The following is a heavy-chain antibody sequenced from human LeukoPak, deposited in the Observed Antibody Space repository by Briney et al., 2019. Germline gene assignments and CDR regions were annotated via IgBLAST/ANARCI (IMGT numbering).Heavy chain of an antibody. J-gene: IGHJ4*02. CDR1: GYTFTSFY. CDR2: INPSAGGT. V-gene: IGHV1-46*01. CDR3: VRGLMSSSPLGDY. Sequence: ASVKVSCKASGYTFTSFYIHWVRQAPGQGLEWMGFINPSAGGTTYVQNFRGRVTMSRDMSTSTVYMELSSPRAEDTAVYFCVRGLMSSSPLGDYWGQGSLVTVSS. D-gene: IGHD6-6*01.